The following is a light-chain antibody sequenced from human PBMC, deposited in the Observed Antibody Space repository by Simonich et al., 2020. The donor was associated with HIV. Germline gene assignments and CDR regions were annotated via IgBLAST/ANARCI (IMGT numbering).Light chain of an antibody. CDR3: QQYYGIPRT. J-gene: IGKJ1*01. Sequence: DIQMTQSPSSLSASVGDRVTITCRAGQGISNSLAWYEQKPVKAPNLLLYDTTRLASGVPSRFSGSGSGTYYTLTISSLQTEDFATYYCQQYYGIPRTFGQGTKVEIK. V-gene: IGKV1-NL1*01. CDR2: DTT. CDR1: QGISNS.